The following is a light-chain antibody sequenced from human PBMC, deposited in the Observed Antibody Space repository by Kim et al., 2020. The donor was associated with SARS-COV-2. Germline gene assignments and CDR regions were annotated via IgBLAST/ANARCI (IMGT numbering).Light chain of an antibody. J-gene: IGLJ2*01. CDR1: RSNIGSNA. Sequence: GQRVTISCSGSRSNIGSNAVNWYQQLPGTAPKRLIYSNDHRPSGVPDRFSCSKSGTSASLAISGLQSDDEADYYCAAWDDSLNGVIFGGGTQLTVL. CDR3: AAWDDSLNGVI. V-gene: IGLV1-44*01. CDR2: SND.